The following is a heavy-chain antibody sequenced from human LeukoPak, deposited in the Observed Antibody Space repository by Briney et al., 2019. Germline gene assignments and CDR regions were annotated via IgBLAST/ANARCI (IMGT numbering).Heavy chain of an antibody. CDR2: TSYRGST. CDR1: GGSVSTTTYY. J-gene: IGHJ4*02. D-gene: IGHD2-21*01. CDR3: ARIVDQALHLM. Sequence: KPSGTLSLTCTVSGGSVSTTTYYWAWIRQPPGKGLEWIGSTSYRGSTYYNPSLQSRVTISIDTSKNQISLRVTSVTAADTAVYFCARIVDQALHLMGGQGTLVTVSS. V-gene: IGHV4-39*01.